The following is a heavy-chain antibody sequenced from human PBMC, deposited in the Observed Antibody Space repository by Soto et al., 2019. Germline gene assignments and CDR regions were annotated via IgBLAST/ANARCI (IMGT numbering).Heavy chain of an antibody. Sequence: PSETLSLTCTVSGDSISSSYWSWIRKPPGKGLEWIGDINHRGSTHYNPSLKSRVTISVDTSENQFSLKLSSVTAADTAVYYCARQVVDGTVAGTGTFDYWGQGTLVTVSS. CDR1: GDSISSSY. V-gene: IGHV4-34*01. CDR2: INHRGST. CDR3: ARQVVDGTVAGTGTFDY. D-gene: IGHD6-19*01. J-gene: IGHJ4*02.